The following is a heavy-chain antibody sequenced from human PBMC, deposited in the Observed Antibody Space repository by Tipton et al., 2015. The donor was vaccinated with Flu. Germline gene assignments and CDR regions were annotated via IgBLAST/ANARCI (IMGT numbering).Heavy chain of an antibody. V-gene: IGHV3-53*01. CDR1: GYTVGTDF. Sequence: SLRLSCAASGYTVGTDFMIWVRQAPGKGLEWVSILYANIGAFYAASVRGRFTISRDTSKNILYLQMNSLRAEDSAVYYCANRGSWGQGILVTVSS. D-gene: IGHD5-12*01. J-gene: IGHJ5*02. CDR2: LYANIGA. CDR3: ANRGS.